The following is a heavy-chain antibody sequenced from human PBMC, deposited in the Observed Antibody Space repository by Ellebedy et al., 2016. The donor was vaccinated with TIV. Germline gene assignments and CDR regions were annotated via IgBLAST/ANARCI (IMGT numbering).Heavy chain of an antibody. CDR1: GYTFTGYY. V-gene: IGHV1-2*02. CDR3: ARVWRRLPYYGSGSYQDGFDY. J-gene: IGHJ4*02. D-gene: IGHD3-10*01. Sequence: ASVKVSCXASGYTFTGYYMHWVRQAPGQGLEWMGWINPNSGGTNYAQKFQGRVTMTRDTSISTAYMELSRLRSDDTAVYYCARVWRRLPYYGSGSYQDGFDYWGQGTLVTVSS. CDR2: INPNSGGT.